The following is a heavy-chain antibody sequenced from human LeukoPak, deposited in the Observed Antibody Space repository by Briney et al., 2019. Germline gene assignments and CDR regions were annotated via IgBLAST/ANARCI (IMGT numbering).Heavy chain of an antibody. J-gene: IGHJ6*02. CDR2: IIPILGTT. V-gene: IGHV1-69*13. CDR3: ARVWGDARQYCSSISCRGGGMDV. D-gene: IGHD2-2*01. Sequence: GASVKVSCKASGGTFSIYAISWVRQAPGQGLEWMGGIIPILGTTNYAQKFQDRVTIIADEFTSTAYMELNSLRSEDTAVYYCARVWGDARQYCSSISCRGGGMDVWGQGTTVTVSS. CDR1: GGTFSIYA.